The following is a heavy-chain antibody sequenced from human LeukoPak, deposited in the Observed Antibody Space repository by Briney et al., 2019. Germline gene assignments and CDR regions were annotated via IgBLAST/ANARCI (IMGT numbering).Heavy chain of an antibody. D-gene: IGHD6-19*01. CDR2: ISYDGSNK. CDR3: ATEGRSYSSGWYEADY. CDR1: GFTFSSYA. J-gene: IGHJ4*02. Sequence: GGSLRLSCAGSGFTFSSYAMHWVRQAPGKGLEWVAVISYDGSNKYYADSVKGRFTISRDNSKNTLYLQMNSLRAEDTAVYYCATEGRSYSSGWYEADYWGQGTLVTVSS. V-gene: IGHV3-30-3*01.